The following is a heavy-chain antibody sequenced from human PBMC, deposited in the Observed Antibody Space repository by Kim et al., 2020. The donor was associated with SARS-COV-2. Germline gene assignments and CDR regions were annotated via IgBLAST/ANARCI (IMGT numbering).Heavy chain of an antibody. Sequence: GGSLRLSCAASGFTFNDYYMTWIRQAPGKGLEWISYISSSSYTKYADSVKGRFTISRDNAKNSLYLQMNSLRAEDTAVYYCARVAGGSTAWYYFDYWGQG. CDR1: GFTFNDYY. CDR2: ISSSSYT. CDR3: ARVAGGSTAWYYFDY. D-gene: IGHD2-15*01. V-gene: IGHV3-11*03. J-gene: IGHJ4*02.